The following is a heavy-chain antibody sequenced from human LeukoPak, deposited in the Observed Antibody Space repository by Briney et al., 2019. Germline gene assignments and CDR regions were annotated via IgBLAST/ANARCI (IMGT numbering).Heavy chain of an antibody. CDR3: AKGGSDNLNGGYA. CDR2: ISYDGSNK. Sequence: GRSLRLSCAASGFTFSSYGMHWVRQAPGKGLEWVAVISYDGSNKFYADSVKGRFIISRDNSKNTLYMQMNSLRAEDTAVYYCAKGGSDNLNGGYAWGQGTLVTVSS. V-gene: IGHV3-30*18. CDR1: GFTFSSYG. D-gene: IGHD1-20*01. J-gene: IGHJ5*02.